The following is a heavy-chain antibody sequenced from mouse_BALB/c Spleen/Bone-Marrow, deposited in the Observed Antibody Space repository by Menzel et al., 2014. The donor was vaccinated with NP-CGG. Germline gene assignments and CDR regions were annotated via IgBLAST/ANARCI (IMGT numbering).Heavy chain of an antibody. CDR2: ISGGGSYT. CDR3: ARHAYYDQTEVSFVY. D-gene: IGHD2-4*01. J-gene: IGHJ3*01. CDR1: GFSFNSYG. Sequence: EVHLVESGRGLVKSGGSLKLSCAASGFSFNSYGMSWVRQTPEKRLEWVATISGGGSYTFYPDSVKGRFTISRDNAKNNLYLQLSSLRSEDTALYYCARHAYYDQTEVSFVYWGQGTLVTVSA. V-gene: IGHV5-9-2*01.